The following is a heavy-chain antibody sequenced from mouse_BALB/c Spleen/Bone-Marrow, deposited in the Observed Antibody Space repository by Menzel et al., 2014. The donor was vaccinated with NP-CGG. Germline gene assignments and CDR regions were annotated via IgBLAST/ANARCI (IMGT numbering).Heavy chain of an antibody. CDR3: APIYDGYYVAWFAY. J-gene: IGHJ3*01. CDR1: GFNIKDYY. D-gene: IGHD2-3*01. CDR2: IDPENGNT. Sequence: EVKLVESGAELVRPGALVKLSCKASGFNIKDYYMHWVKQRPEQGLEWIGWIDPENGNTIYDPKFQGKASITADTSSNTAYLQLSSLTSEDTAVYYCAPIYDGYYVAWFAYWGQGTLVTVSA. V-gene: IGHV14-1*02.